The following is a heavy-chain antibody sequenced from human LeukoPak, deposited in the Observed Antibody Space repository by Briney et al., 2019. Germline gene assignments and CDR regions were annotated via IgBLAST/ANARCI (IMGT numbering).Heavy chain of an antibody. CDR1: GGSISSSNW. CDR2: IYHSGST. Sequence: PSETLSLTCAVSGGSISSSNWWSWVRQPPGKGLEWIGEIYHSGSTNYNPSLKSRVTISVDTSKNQFSLKLSSVTAADTAVYYCASVNSGGLFDYWGQGTLVTVSS. CDR3: ASVNSGGLFDY. D-gene: IGHD6-19*01. V-gene: IGHV4-4*02. J-gene: IGHJ4*02.